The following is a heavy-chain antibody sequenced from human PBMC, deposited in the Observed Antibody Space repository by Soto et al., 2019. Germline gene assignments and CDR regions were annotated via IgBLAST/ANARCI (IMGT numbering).Heavy chain of an antibody. Sequence: PGESLKISCKGSGYSFTSYWISWVRQMPGKGLEWMGKIDPTDSFTAYSPSFQGHVTISADRSISTAYLQWSSLKASDTAMYYCARLSGVGTTWACECWGKGTLVTVPS. D-gene: IGHD1-26*01. CDR2: IDPTDSFT. CDR3: ARLSGVGTTWACEC. CDR1: GYSFTSYW. J-gene: IGHJ4*01. V-gene: IGHV5-10-1*01.